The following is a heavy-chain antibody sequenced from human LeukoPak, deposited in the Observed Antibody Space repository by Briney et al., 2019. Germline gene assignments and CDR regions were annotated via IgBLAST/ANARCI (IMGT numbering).Heavy chain of an antibody. CDR1: GFTFSSYS. CDR3: ARDLRGYAFDI. J-gene: IGHJ3*02. V-gene: IGHV3-21*01. CDR2: ISSSSSYI. Sequence: GGSLRLSCAASGFTFSSYSMNWVRQAPGKGLEWVPSISSSSSYIYYADSVKGRFTISRDNAKNSLYLQMNSLRAEDTAVYYCARDLRGYAFDIWGQGTMVTVSS. D-gene: IGHD4-23*01.